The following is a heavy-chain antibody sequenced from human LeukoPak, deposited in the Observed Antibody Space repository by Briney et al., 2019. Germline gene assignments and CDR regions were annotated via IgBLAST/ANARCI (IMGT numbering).Heavy chain of an antibody. V-gene: IGHV3-7*01. Sequence: GGSLRLSCAASGFTFTNYWMNWVRQAPGKGLEWVANIKEDGSEKYYVDSVKGRFTISRDNAKNTLYLQMDSLRAEDTAVYYCAKQRFCDYWGQGTLVTVSS. D-gene: IGHD3-3*01. J-gene: IGHJ4*02. CDR2: IKEDGSEK. CDR3: AKQRFCDY. CDR1: GFTFTNYW.